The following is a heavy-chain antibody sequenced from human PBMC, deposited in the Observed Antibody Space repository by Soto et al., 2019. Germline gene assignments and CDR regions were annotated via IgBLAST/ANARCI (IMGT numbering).Heavy chain of an antibody. J-gene: IGHJ6*02. CDR1: GYSFTSYW. V-gene: IGHV5-10-1*01. CDR3: ASPSGWTGAAHGMDV. D-gene: IGHD6-19*01. Sequence: PGESLKISCKGSGYSFTSYWISWVREVPGKGLEWMGRIDPSDSYTNYSPSLQGHVTISADKSISTAYLQWSSLKASDTAMYYCASPSGWTGAAHGMDVWGQGTTVTV. CDR2: IDPSDSYT.